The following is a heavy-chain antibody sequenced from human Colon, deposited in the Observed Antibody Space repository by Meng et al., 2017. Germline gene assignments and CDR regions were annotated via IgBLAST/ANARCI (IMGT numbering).Heavy chain of an antibody. J-gene: IGHJ4*02. Sequence: ASVKVSCKTTGYTFSDYNVYWVRQAPGQGLEWMGWISTHNEDTTYSQKFQGGVTMTRDGSVNTGYLELTSLTSEDTAVYYCAGDRFGDSHAQRDYWGQGTLVTVSS. CDR2: ISTHNEDT. D-gene: IGHD3-3*01. CDR3: AGDRFGDSHAQRDY. CDR1: GYTFSDYN. V-gene: IGHV1-2*02.